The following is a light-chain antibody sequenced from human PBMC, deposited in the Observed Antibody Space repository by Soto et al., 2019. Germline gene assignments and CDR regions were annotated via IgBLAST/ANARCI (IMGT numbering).Light chain of an antibody. CDR3: CLYVGATTYV. CDR1: SDYVGTYSL. V-gene: IGLV2-23*01. Sequence: QSVLAQPASVSGSPGQSITISCTGASDYVGTYSLVSWYQQHPGKAPKVVIYEGHKRPSGVPDRFSGSTSVNTASLTISGLQTDDEADYYCCLYVGATTYVFGTGTKVTVL. CDR2: EGH. J-gene: IGLJ1*01.